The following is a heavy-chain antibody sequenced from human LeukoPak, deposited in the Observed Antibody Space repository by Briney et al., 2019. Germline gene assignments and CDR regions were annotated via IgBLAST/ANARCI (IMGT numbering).Heavy chain of an antibody. J-gene: IGHJ5*02. Sequence: PGGSLRLSCAASGFSFSSYEMNWVRQAPGKGLEWVSYISSSGSHIYYADSVRGRFTISRDNAKNSLYLQMNSLRAEDTAVYYCARVPRGDWFDPWGQGTLVTVSS. CDR2: ISSSGSHI. V-gene: IGHV3-48*03. CDR1: GFSFSSYE. CDR3: ARVPRGDWFDP.